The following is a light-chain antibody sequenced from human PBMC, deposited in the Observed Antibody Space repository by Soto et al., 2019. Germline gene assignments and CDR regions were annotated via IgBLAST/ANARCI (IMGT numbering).Light chain of an antibody. CDR1: QSVSSN. V-gene: IGKV3-15*01. CDR3: QQNNNWPTYN. CDR2: GAS. J-gene: IGKJ2*01. Sequence: EIVMTQSPATLSVSPGERATLSCRASQSVSSNLAWYQQKPGQAPRLLIYGASTRATGIPARFSGSGSGTEFTLTVSSLQSEDFAVYYCQQNNNWPTYNFGQGTKLEIK.